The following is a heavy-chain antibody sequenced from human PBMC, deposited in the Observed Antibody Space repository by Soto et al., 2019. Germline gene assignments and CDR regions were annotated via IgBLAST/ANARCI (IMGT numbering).Heavy chain of an antibody. CDR1: GFTVSSNY. Sequence: EVQLVESGGGLVQPGGSLRLSCAASGFTVSSNYMSWVRQAPGKGLEWVSVIYSGGSTYYADSVKGRFTISRDNSKNTLYLQMNSLETEDSAVYYCTRLESINPDSGVKYYYYAMDVWGQGTTVTVSS. J-gene: IGHJ6*02. CDR2: IYSGGST. D-gene: IGHD3-10*01. V-gene: IGHV3-66*04. CDR3: TRLESINPDSGVKYYYYAMDV.